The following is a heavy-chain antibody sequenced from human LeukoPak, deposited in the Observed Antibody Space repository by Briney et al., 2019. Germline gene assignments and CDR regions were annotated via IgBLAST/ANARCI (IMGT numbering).Heavy chain of an antibody. CDR1: GYTFTSYG. CDR2: ISTYNGNT. D-gene: IGHD3-22*01. J-gene: IGHJ5*02. CDR3: ARAYLVTMTYLGGDWFDP. V-gene: IGHV1-18*01. Sequence: ASVKVSCKASGYTFTSYGITWVRQAPGQGLEWMGWISTYNGNTNYAQKLQGRVTMTTDTSTSTAYMELRSLRSDDTAVYYCARAYLVTMTYLGGDWFDPWGQGTLVTVSS.